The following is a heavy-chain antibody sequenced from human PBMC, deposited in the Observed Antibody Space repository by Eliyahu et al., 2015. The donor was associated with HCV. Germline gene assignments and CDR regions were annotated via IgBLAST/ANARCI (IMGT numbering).Heavy chain of an antibody. CDR1: GGSISSNNYY. D-gene: IGHD3-22*01. J-gene: IGHJ4*02. CDR3: ARWVPPYYYDSSGYSDY. V-gene: IGHV4-39*01. Sequence: QLQLQESGPGLVKPSETLSLTCTVSGGSISSNNYYWPGIRQPPGKGLEWIGTIYYSGSTYYNPSLKSRVTISVDTSKNQFSLNLSSVTAADTAVYYCARWVPPYYYDSSGYSDYWGQGTLVTVSS. CDR2: IYYSGST.